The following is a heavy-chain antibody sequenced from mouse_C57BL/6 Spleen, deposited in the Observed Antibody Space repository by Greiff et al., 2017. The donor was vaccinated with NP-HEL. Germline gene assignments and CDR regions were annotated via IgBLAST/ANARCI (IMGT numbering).Heavy chain of an antibody. CDR3: AREVTTKMDY. CDR1: GFTFSSYG. J-gene: IGHJ4*01. CDR2: ISSGGSYT. Sequence: EVQGVESGGDLVKPGGSLKLSCAASGFTFSSYGMSWVRQTPDKRLEWVATISSGGSYTYYPDSVKGRFTISRDNAKNTLYLQMSSLKSEDTAMYYCAREVTTKMDYWGQGTSVTVSS. V-gene: IGHV5-6*01. D-gene: IGHD2-5*01.